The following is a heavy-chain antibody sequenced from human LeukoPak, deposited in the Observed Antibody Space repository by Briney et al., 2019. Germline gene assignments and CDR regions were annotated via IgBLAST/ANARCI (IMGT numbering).Heavy chain of an antibody. CDR2: ISYDGSNK. V-gene: IGHV3-30*03. D-gene: IGHD3-3*01. CDR1: GFTFSSYG. CDR3: ARDNDFWSGDFDY. Sequence: GGSLRLSCAASGFTFSSYGIHWVRQAPGKGLEWVAVISYDGSNKYYGDSVKGRFTISRDNAKNSLYLQMNSLRAEDAAVYYCARDNDFWSGDFDYWGQGTLVTVSS. J-gene: IGHJ4*02.